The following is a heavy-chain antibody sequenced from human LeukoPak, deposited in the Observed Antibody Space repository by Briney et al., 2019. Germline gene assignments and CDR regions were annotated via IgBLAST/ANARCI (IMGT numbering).Heavy chain of an antibody. V-gene: IGHV1-69*05. CDR3: ASLLTSYSGGGFDP. J-gene: IGHJ5*02. D-gene: IGHD4-11*01. CDR2: IIPIFGTA. Sequence: VASVKVSCKASGGTFSSYAISWVRQAPGQGLEWMGGIIPIFGTANYAQKFQGRVTITTDESTSTAYMELSSLRSEDTAVYYCASLLTSYSGGGFDPWGQGTLVTVSS. CDR1: GGTFSSYA.